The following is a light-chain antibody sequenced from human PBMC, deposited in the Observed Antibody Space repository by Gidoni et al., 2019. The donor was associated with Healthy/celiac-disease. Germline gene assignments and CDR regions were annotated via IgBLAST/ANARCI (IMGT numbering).Light chain of an antibody. V-gene: IGLV6-57*02. CDR2: EDN. Sequence: NFMLTQPHSVSVSPGKTVTISCTGSSGSIASNYVQWYQQRPGSAPTTVIYEDNQRPSGVPDRFSGSIDSSSNSASLTISGLKTEDEADYYCQSYDSSNQRVFGGGTKLTVL. CDR3: QSYDSSNQRV. CDR1: SGSIASNY. J-gene: IGLJ2*01.